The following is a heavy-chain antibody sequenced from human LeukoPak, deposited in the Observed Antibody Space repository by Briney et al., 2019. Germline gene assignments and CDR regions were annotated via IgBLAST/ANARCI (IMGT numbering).Heavy chain of an antibody. J-gene: IGHJ4*02. CDR3: ARVRRAFDY. V-gene: IGHV4-59*01. CDR1: GGSISSYY. CDR2: IYYSGST. D-gene: IGHD4-17*01. Sequence: SETLSLTCTVSGGSISSYYWSWLRQPQGKGLEWFGYIYYSGSTNYNPSLTSRVTISVYTSKNQFSLKLSSVTAADTAVYYCARVRRAFDYWGQGTLVTVSS.